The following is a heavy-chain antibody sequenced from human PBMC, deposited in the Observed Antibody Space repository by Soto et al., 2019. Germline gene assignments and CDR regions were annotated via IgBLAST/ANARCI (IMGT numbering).Heavy chain of an antibody. V-gene: IGHV4-34*01. CDR3: ARGPVGSSSSFGY. Sequence: EAVSRTCVVYGGCCSGNYWSWIRQPPGKGLEWIGEINHSGSTNYNPSLKSRVTISVDTSKNQFSLKLSSVTAADTAVYYCARGPVGSSSSFGYWGQVTLVPVSS. J-gene: IGHJ4*02. CDR1: GGCCSGNY. CDR2: INHSGST. D-gene: IGHD6-6*01.